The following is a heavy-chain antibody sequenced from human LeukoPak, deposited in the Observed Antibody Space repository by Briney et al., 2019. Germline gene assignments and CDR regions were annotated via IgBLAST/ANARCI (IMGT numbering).Heavy chain of an antibody. CDR3: ARGGDDFWSGYSWWFDP. Sequence: PSETLSLTCTVSGGSISSYYWSWIRQPPGKGLEWIGYIYYSGSTNYNPSLKSRVTISVDTSKNQFSLKLSSVTAADTAVYYCARGGDDFWSGYSWWFDPWGQGTLVTVSS. D-gene: IGHD3-3*01. V-gene: IGHV4-59*01. CDR2: IYYSGST. J-gene: IGHJ5*02. CDR1: GGSISSYY.